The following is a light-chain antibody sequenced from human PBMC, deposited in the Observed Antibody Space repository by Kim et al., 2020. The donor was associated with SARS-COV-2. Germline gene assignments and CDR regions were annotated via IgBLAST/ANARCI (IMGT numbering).Light chain of an antibody. Sequence: QLTQSPSSLSASVGDRVTITCRASQGIFNYVAWYRQKTGKAPELLLYSASTLQTGVPSRFSGSGSGTDFTLTITSLQPEDFATYYCQQLNSYPLTFGGGTKLEIK. CDR3: QQLNSYPLT. CDR2: SAS. J-gene: IGKJ4*01. CDR1: QGIFNY. V-gene: IGKV1-9*01.